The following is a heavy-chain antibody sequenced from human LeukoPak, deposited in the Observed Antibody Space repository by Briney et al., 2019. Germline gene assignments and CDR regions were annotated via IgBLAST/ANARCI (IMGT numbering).Heavy chain of an antibody. V-gene: IGHV3-23*01. CDR1: GFTFSNYV. J-gene: IGHJ4*02. CDR2: ISGSGYST. CDR3: AKGRYHGSGSYLNSHDY. Sequence: GWSLRLSCPACGFTFSNYVRSWVRQAGGKGVEGVALISGSGYSTYYAYSVRGRFTISRHNSKNTLSLQMNSKTAEYTAVYSCAKGRYHGSGSYLNSHDYWGQGTLVTVSS. D-gene: IGHD3-10*01.